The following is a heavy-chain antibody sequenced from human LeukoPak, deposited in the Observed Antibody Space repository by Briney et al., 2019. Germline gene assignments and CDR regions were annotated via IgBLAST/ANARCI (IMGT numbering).Heavy chain of an antibody. CDR3: AREVSEGFDF. J-gene: IGHJ4*02. CDR2: FGTRSTSI. V-gene: IGHV3-21*01. CDR1: GFTFSGYS. Sequence: GGSLRLSCTASGFTFSGYSMNWIRQAPGKGLEWVSSFGTRSTSIYHAGSVKGRFAISRGNAKNSLYLQMNSLRAEDTALYYCAREVSEGFDFWGQGTLVTVTS. D-gene: IGHD3-22*01.